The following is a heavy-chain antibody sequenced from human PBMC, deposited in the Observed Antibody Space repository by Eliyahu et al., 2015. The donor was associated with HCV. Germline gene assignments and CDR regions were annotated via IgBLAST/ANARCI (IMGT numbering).Heavy chain of an antibody. J-gene: IGHJ6*02. CDR1: GGSISSYY. CDR3: ARQALDGYNYHGMDV. Sequence: QVQLQESGPGLVKPSETLSLTCTVSGGSISSYYWSWIRQPPGKGLEWIGYIYYSGSTNYNPSLKSRVTISVDTSKNQFSLKLSSVTAADTAVYYCARQALDGYNYHGMDVWGQGTTVTVSS. CDR2: IYYSGST. D-gene: IGHD5-24*01. V-gene: IGHV4-59*08.